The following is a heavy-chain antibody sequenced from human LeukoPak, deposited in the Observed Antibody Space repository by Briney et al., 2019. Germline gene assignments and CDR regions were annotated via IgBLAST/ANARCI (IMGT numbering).Heavy chain of an antibody. CDR2: IYYSGST. CDR3: ARGTKDYYGSGSYSGYNWFDP. J-gene: IGHJ5*02. Sequence: SETLSLTCTVSGGSISSGEYYWSWIRQSPGKGLEWIGYIYYSGSTNYNPSLKSRVTMSVDTSKNQFSLKLSSVTAADTAVYYCARGTKDYYGSGSYSGYNWFDPWGQGTLVTVSS. V-gene: IGHV4-30-4*01. D-gene: IGHD3-10*01. CDR1: GGSISSGEYY.